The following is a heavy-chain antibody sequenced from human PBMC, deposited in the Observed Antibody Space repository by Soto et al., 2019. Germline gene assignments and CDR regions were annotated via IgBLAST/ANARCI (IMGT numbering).Heavy chain of an antibody. Sequence: SETLSLTCTVSGGSIYTGGFYWSWIRQLPGKGLEWLGYIYYTGSTQYTPSLKSRLSISTDTSDNQFSLRLNSVTAADTAVYYCATSLVTSRARVDYWDQGTPVTVSS. V-gene: IGHV4-31*03. CDR1: GGSIYTGGFY. CDR3: ATSLVTSRARVDY. D-gene: IGHD1-26*01. J-gene: IGHJ4*02. CDR2: IYYTGST.